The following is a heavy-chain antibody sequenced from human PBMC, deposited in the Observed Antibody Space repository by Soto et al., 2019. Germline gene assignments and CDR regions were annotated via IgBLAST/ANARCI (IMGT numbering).Heavy chain of an antibody. CDR1: GFTSSSYW. V-gene: IGHV3-74*01. Sequence: EVQLVESGGTLVQPGGSLRLSCAASGFTSSSYWMHWVRQAPGKGLVWVSRINRDGDRTDYADSVKGRFAVSRDNAKNTVLLQMTSLRAEDTAVYYCARGVNGYYYVDYWGQGTLVTVSS. D-gene: IGHD2-8*01. J-gene: IGHJ4*02. CDR3: ARGVNGYYYVDY. CDR2: INRDGDRT.